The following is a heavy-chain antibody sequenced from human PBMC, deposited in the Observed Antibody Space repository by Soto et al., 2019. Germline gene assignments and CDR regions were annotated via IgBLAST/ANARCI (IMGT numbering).Heavy chain of an antibody. CDR1: GFALSDYY. CDR3: ARNSEHFDY. V-gene: IGHV3-11*01. J-gene: IGHJ4*02. D-gene: IGHD6-13*01. CDR2: ISSSGRTI. Sequence: QVHLVESGGGLGKPGGSLRLSCAASGFALSDYYMSWIRQAPGKGLEWVSYISSSGRTIYYADSVRGRFTISRDNAENSLYLQMDSLRAEDTALYYCARNSEHFDYWGQGTLVTVSS.